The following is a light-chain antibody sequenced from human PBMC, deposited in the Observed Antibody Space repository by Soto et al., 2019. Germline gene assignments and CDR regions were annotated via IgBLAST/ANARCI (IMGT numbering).Light chain of an antibody. CDR3: SSYTRTSRYV. J-gene: IGLJ1*01. CDR1: SSDVGKYDR. Sequence: QSVLSQPPPVSGSPGQSVTISCTGTSSDVGKYDRVSWYQQPPGTAPKLIIYEVTNRPSGVPARFSGSKSGNTASLTISGLQAEDEADYYCSSYTRTSRYVFGAGTKVTVL. CDR2: EVT. V-gene: IGLV2-18*02.